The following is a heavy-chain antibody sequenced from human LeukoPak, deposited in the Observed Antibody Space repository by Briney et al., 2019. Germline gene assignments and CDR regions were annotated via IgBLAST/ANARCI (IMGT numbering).Heavy chain of an antibody. Sequence: PGGSLRLSCAASGFSLRDHSMDWVRQAPGKGLEWVSSISSSSRYTFYVGSVKGRFTISRDNAKNSLYLQMNSLRVEDTAVYYCARDEARGYDFRPQDHWGQGTLVSVSS. CDR3: ARDEARGYDFRPQDH. V-gene: IGHV3-21*01. CDR2: ISSSSRYT. J-gene: IGHJ4*02. CDR1: GFSLRDHS. D-gene: IGHD3-3*01.